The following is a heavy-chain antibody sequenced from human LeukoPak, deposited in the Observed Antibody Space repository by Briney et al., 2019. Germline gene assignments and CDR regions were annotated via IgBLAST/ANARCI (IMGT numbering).Heavy chain of an antibody. Sequence: GGSLRLSCVASGFTFSSYWMSWVRQAPGKGLEWVANIKQDGSEKYYVDSVKGRLTISRDNAKNSIYLQMNSLRAEDMAVYYCARSRVVGASDYWGQGTLVTVSS. V-gene: IGHV3-7*01. D-gene: IGHD1-26*01. CDR1: GFTFSSYW. CDR2: IKQDGSEK. CDR3: ARSRVVGASDY. J-gene: IGHJ4*02.